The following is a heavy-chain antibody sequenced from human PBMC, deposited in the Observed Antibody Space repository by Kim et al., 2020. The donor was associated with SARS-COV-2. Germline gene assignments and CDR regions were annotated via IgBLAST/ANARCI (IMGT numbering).Heavy chain of an antibody. J-gene: IGHJ4*02. V-gene: IGHV4-31*03. Sequence: SETLSLTCSVSGGSIRSGGKFWTWIRQHPAKGLEWIGYISYSGNSHYSPSLRSRVSISLQTSENQFSLELTSVTAADTAVYYCARGPPLDYWGQGILVTVS. CDR1: GGSIRSGGKF. CDR2: ISYSGNS. CDR3: ARGPPLDY.